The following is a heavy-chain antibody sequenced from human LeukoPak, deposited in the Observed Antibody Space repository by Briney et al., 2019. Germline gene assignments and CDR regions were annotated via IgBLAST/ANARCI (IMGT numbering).Heavy chain of an antibody. CDR3: ARAGYDILTGPFDY. CDR2: ISSSGSTI. J-gene: IGHJ4*02. D-gene: IGHD3-9*01. Sequence: PGGSLRLSCAASGFTFSRYWMTWVRQAPGKGLEWVSYISSSGSTIYYADSVKGRFTISRDNAKNSLYLQMNSLRAEDTAVYYCARAGYDILTGPFDYWGQGTLVTVSS. V-gene: IGHV3-48*03. CDR1: GFTFSRYW.